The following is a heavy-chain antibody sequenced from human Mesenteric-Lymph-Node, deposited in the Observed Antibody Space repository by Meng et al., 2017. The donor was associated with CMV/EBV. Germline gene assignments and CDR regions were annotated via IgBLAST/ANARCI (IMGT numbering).Heavy chain of an antibody. CDR3: AKDERFGAINFDH. CDR1: GFSFSSYG. V-gene: IGHV3-30*02. D-gene: IGHD3-16*01. Sequence: LSLTCAASGFSFSSYGMYWVRQAPGKGLEWVTFIRHDGSNEKYVDSVKGRFTISRDNSKNTLYLQMNSLTTEDTAVYYCAKDERFGAINFDHWGQGTLVTVSS. CDR2: IRHDGSNE. J-gene: IGHJ4*02.